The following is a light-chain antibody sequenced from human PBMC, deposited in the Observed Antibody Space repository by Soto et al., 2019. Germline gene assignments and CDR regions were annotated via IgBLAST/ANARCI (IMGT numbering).Light chain of an antibody. Sequence: QAVVTQEPSLTVSPGGTVTPTCGSSTGAVTSGHYPYWFQQKPGQAPRTLIYDTTNKHSWTPARFSGSLLGGKAALTLSGAQPEDEADYYCLLFYTDIRVFGGGTQLTVL. CDR1: TGAVTSGHY. J-gene: IGLJ2*01. CDR3: LLFYTDIRV. CDR2: DTT. V-gene: IGLV7-46*01.